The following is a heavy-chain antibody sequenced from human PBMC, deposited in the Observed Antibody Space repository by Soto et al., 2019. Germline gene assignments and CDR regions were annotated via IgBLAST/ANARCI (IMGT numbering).Heavy chain of an antibody. J-gene: IGHJ4*02. D-gene: IGHD3-3*01. V-gene: IGHV4-31*02. CDR3: XXXSGYYRNFXX. CDR2: IFDSGSA. Sequence: QVQLQESGPGLVKPSQTLSLTCYVSGGSITSGGYSWTWIRHQPGKALQWIGYIFDSGSAYYNPSLKSRLTISVDTGKNLFSLELSSVTAAXXXXXXXXXXSGYYRNFXXXGQGT. CDR1: GGSITSGGYS.